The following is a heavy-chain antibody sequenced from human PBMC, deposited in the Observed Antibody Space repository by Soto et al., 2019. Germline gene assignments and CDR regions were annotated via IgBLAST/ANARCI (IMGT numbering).Heavy chain of an antibody. CDR1: GGSISSSNW. CDR2: IYQSGST. CDR3: ARRTPLYASESSRFDS. D-gene: IGHD3-10*01. V-gene: IGHV4-4*02. J-gene: IGHJ5*01. Sequence: PSETLSLTCAVSGGSISSSNWWSWVRQPPGKGLEWIGEIYQSGSTNYNPSLKSRVTISADTSNNQFSLRLTSVTAADTAVYYCARRTPLYASESSRFDSWGQGALVTVSS.